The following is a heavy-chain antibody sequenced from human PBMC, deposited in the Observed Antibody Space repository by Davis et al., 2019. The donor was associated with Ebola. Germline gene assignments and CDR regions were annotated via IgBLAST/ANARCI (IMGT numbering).Heavy chain of an antibody. CDR2: IYYSGST. CDR1: GGSISSYY. D-gene: IGHD6-19*01. V-gene: IGHV4-59*08. CDR3: ARRPPGQWLVPFDY. J-gene: IGHJ4*02. Sequence: MPSETLSLTCTVSGGSISSYYCSWIRQPPGKGLEWIGYIYYSGSTNYNPSLKSRVTISVDTSKNQFSLKLSSVTAADTAVYYCARRPPGQWLVPFDYWGQGTLVTVSS.